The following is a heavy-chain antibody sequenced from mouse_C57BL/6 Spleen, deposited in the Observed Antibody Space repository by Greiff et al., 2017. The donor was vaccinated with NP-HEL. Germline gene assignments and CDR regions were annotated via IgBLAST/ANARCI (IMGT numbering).Heavy chain of an antibody. CDR2: IYPGSGST. V-gene: IGHV1-55*01. Sequence: VQLQQPGAELVKPGASVKMSCKASGYTFTSYWITWVKQRPGQGLEWIGDIYPGSGSTNYNEKFKSKATLTVDTSSSTAYMQLSSLTSEDAAVYYCARRDIYYGNYDDYWGQGTTLTVSS. D-gene: IGHD2-1*01. CDR3: ARRDIYYGNYDDY. J-gene: IGHJ2*01. CDR1: GYTFTSYW.